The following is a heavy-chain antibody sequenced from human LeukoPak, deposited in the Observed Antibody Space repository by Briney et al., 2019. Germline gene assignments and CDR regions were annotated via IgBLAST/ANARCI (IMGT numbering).Heavy chain of an antibody. CDR3: ARDLDYTFPY. CDR1: GVSISGNY. CDR2: IYYSGST. V-gene: IGHV4-59*01. J-gene: IGHJ4*02. Sequence: SETLSLTCTVSGVSISGNYWSWIRQPPGKGLEWVGYIYYSGSTNYNPSFKSRITMSVDTSKNQLSLKLSSVTAADTAVYYCARDLDYTFPYWGQGALVTVSS. D-gene: IGHD4-11*01.